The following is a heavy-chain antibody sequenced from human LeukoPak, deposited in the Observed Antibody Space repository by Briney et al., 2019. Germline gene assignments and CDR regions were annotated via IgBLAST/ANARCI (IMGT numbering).Heavy chain of an antibody. Sequence: SETLSLTCTVSGGSISSYYWSWIRQPPRKGLEWIGGIYYSGSTNYNPSLKSRVTISVHTSKTQFSLKLSSVTAADTAVYYCARVWSGYDSSGYYYFDHWGQGTLVTVSS. V-gene: IGHV4-59*01. CDR1: GGSISSYY. CDR2: IYYSGST. J-gene: IGHJ4*02. CDR3: ARVWSGYDSSGYYYFDH. D-gene: IGHD5-12*01.